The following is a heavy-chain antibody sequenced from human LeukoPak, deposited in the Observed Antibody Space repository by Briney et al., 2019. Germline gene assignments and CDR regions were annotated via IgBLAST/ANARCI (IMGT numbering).Heavy chain of an antibody. CDR2: IYYSGST. J-gene: IGHJ4*02. Sequence: SETLSLTCTVSGGSISGYYWSWIRQPPGKGLEWIGYIYYSGSTNYNPSLKSRVTISVDTSKNQFSLKLSSVTAADAAVYYCARAPYCGGDCFSMHFDYWGQGTLVTVSS. D-gene: IGHD2-21*02. V-gene: IGHV4-59*01. CDR3: ARAPYCGGDCFSMHFDY. CDR1: GGSISGYY.